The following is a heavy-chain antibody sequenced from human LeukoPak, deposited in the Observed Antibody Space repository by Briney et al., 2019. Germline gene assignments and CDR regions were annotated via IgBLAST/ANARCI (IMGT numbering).Heavy chain of an antibody. D-gene: IGHD3-22*01. CDR2: IYTGGST. CDR3: AKDPSSGYYYDWYFDL. J-gene: IGHJ2*01. V-gene: IGHV3-53*01. CDR1: GFTVSSNY. Sequence: GGSLRLSCAASGFTVSSNYMTWVRQAPGKGLEWVSFIYTGGSTYYADSVKGRFTISRDNSKNTLYLQMSSLRVEDTAVYYCAKDPSSGYYYDWYFDLWGRGTLVTVSS.